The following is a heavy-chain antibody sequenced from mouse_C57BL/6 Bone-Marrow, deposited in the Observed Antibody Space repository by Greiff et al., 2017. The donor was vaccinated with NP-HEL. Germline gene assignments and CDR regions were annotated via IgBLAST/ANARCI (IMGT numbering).Heavy chain of an antibody. CDR2: IDPSDSYT. CDR3: SRYYNGSRFDY. J-gene: IGHJ2*01. V-gene: IGHV1-59*01. D-gene: IGHD1-1*01. CDR1: GYTFTSYW. Sequence: QVQLQQPGAELVRPGTSVKLSCKASGYTFTSYWMHWVKQRPGQGLEWIGVIDPSDSYTNYNQKFKGKATLTVDTSSSTAYMQLSSLTSEDSAVYYFSRYYNGSRFDYWGQGTTLTVAS.